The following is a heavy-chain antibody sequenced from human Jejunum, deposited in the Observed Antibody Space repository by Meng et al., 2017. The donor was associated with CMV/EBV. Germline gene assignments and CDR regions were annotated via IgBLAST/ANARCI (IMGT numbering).Heavy chain of an antibody. V-gene: IGHV3-30*04. CDR2: ISYDGSNK. D-gene: IGHD3-9*01. CDR3: VILTGYYGGVEDDP. Sequence: ASGLTFSSYTMQWVRQAPGKGLEWVAFISYDGSNKKYAESVKGRFTISRDNSKNTLYLQMNSLRPEDTAVYYCVILTGYYGGVEDDPWGQGTLVTVSS. CDR1: GLTFSSYT. J-gene: IGHJ5*02.